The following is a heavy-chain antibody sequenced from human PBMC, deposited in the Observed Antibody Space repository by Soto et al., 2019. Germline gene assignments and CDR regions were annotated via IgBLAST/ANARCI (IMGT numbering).Heavy chain of an antibody. J-gene: IGHJ4*02. CDR3: ARDNGYDSSLLDY. D-gene: IGHD3-22*01. CDR2: IYHSGST. CDR1: GGSISSGGYS. Sequence: PSETLSLTCAVSGGSISSGGYSWSWIRQPPGKGLEWIGYIYHSGSTYYNPSLKSRVTISVDTSKNQFSLKLSSVTAADTAVYYCARDNGYDSSLLDYWGQGTLVTVSS. V-gene: IGHV4-30-2*01.